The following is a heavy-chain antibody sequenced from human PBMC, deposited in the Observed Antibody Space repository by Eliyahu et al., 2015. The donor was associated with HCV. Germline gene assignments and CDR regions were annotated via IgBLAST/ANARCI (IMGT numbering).Heavy chain of an antibody. CDR3: ARDRRYEYYDILTGPRVPAGYYYYGMDV. CDR1: XGTFSXYX. Sequence: QVQLVQSGAEVKKPGSSVKVSCKASXGTFSXYXLXWVXXAPGXGLEWMGGIIPIFGTANYAQKFQGRVTITADKSTSTAYMELSSLRSEDTAVYYCARDRRYEYYDILTGPRVPAGYYYYGMDVWGQGTTVTVSS. V-gene: IGHV1-69*06. J-gene: IGHJ6*02. CDR2: IIPIFGTA. D-gene: IGHD3-9*01.